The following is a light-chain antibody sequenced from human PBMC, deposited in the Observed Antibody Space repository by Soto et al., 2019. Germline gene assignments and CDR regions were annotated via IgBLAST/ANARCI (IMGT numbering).Light chain of an antibody. CDR2: GAS. Sequence: EIVLTQSPGTLSLSPGERATLSCRASQSVSSSYLAWYQQKPGQAPRLLIYGASSRATGIPDRFSGSGSGTDFTLTISRLEPEDFAVYYCQQYGSSNGFTFGPGTKVDIK. V-gene: IGKV3-20*01. CDR3: QQYGSSNGFT. J-gene: IGKJ3*01. CDR1: QSVSSSY.